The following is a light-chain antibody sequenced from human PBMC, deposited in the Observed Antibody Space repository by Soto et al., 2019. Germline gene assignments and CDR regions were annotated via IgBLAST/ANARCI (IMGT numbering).Light chain of an antibody. CDR2: DVS. Sequence: DIQMTQSPSTLSASVGDGVTITCRASQSIGTRLAWYQQKPGNAPKVLIYDVSTLKSGVPSRFSGSASRTEFTLSISSLQPDDFATYYCQQYKDYWTFGQGTKVDIK. V-gene: IGKV1-5*01. CDR3: QQYKDYWT. J-gene: IGKJ1*01. CDR1: QSIGTR.